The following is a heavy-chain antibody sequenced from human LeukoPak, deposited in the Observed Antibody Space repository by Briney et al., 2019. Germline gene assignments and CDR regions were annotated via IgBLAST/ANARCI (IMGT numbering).Heavy chain of an antibody. D-gene: IGHD4-11*01. Sequence: GGSLRLSCSGSGFTFSSYAIHWVRQAPGKGLQYVSGISSNGGNTYNADSVKGRFTISRDNSKNTLFLQISSLRADDTAVYYCAKDRVTTVTTFFSQFDYWGQGTLVTVSS. CDR1: GFTFSSYA. CDR3: AKDRVTTVTTFFSQFDY. J-gene: IGHJ4*02. V-gene: IGHV3-64*04. CDR2: ISSNGGNT.